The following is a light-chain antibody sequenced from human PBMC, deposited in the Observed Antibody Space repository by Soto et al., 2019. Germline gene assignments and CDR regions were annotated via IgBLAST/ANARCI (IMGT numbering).Light chain of an antibody. Sequence: QSALTQPRSVSGSPGQSVTISCTGTSSDVGGYNYVSWYQQHPGKAPKLMIYDVSKRPSGVPDRFSGSKSGNTASLTISGXXXXXXXDYYCWSYAGSYTYVFGTGTKVTV. CDR3: WSYAGSYTYV. CDR1: SSDVGGYNY. V-gene: IGLV2-11*01. CDR2: DVS. J-gene: IGLJ1*01.